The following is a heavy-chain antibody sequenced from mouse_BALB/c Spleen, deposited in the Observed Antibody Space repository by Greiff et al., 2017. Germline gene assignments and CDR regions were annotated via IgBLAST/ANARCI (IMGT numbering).Heavy chain of an antibody. J-gene: IGHJ4*01. Sequence: EVQLQESGPGLVKPSQSLSLTCTVTGYSITSDYAWNWIRQFPGNKLEWMGYISYSGSTSYNPSLKSRISITRDTSKNQFFLQLNSVTTEDTATYYCARDGYPHYYAMDYWGQGTSVTVSS. CDR1: GYSITSDYA. V-gene: IGHV3-2*02. CDR2: ISYSGST. CDR3: ARDGYPHYYAMDY. D-gene: IGHD2-3*01.